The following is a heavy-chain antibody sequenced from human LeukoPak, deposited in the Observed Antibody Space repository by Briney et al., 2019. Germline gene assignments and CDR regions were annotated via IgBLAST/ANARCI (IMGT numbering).Heavy chain of an antibody. V-gene: IGHV4-61*02. CDR1: GGSISSGSYY. J-gene: IGHJ6*03. CDR3: ARIGGSSGWYGPLYYYYMDV. CDR2: IYTSGST. Sequence: PSETLSLTCTVSGGSISSGSYYWSWIRQPAGKGLEWIGRIYTSGSTNYNPSLKSRVTISVDTSKNQFSLKLSSVTAADTAAYYCARIGGSSGWYGPLYYYYMDVWGKGTTVTISS. D-gene: IGHD6-19*01.